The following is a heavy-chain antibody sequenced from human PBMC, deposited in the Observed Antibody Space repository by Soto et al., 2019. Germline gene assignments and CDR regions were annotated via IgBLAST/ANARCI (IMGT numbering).Heavy chain of an antibody. D-gene: IGHD2-15*01. CDR1: EFTLRVAW. CDR2: VQSKADGGAT. Sequence: PGGSLRLSCAASEFTLRVAWVAWVRQAPGKGLEWVGHVQSKADGGATDYVAPVKGRFTISRDDSANTVYMEMNSLKTEDTAVYYCTRRDCSGGDCYSDFDYWGQGALVTVSS. CDR3: TRRDCSGGDCYSDFDY. V-gene: IGHV3-15*01. J-gene: IGHJ4*02.